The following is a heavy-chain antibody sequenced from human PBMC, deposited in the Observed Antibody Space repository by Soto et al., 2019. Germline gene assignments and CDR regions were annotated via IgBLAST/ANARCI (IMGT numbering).Heavy chain of an antibody. CDR1: GYTFTSYA. J-gene: IGHJ4*02. Sequence: QVQLVQSGAEVKKPGASVKVSCKASGYTFTSYAMHWVRQAPGQRLEWMGWINAGNGNTKYSQKFQGRVTMTMDTSTSTVYMELSSLRSEDTAVYFCARGDGGYSYGVDYWGQGTLVTVSS. D-gene: IGHD5-18*01. CDR2: INAGNGNT. CDR3: ARGDGGYSYGVDY. V-gene: IGHV1-3*01.